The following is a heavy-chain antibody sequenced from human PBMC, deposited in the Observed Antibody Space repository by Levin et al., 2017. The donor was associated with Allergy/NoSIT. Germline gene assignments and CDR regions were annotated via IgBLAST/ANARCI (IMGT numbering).Heavy chain of an antibody. CDR1: GFTFSSYG. V-gene: IGHV3-30*18. D-gene: IGHD6-13*01. Sequence: PGGSLRLSCAASGFTFSSYGMHWVRQAPGKGLEWVAVISYDGSNKYYADSVKGRFTISRDNSKNTLYLQMNSLRAEDTAVYYCAKDSLRYSSSWYYFDYWGQGTLVTVSS. CDR2: ISYDGSNK. J-gene: IGHJ4*02. CDR3: AKDSLRYSSSWYYFDY.